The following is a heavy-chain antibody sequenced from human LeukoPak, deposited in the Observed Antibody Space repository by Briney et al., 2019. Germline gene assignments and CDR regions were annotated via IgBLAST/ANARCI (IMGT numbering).Heavy chain of an antibody. J-gene: IGHJ6*03. V-gene: IGHV3-23*01. CDR2: ISGSGGST. Sequence: GGSLRLSCAASGFTFSSYAMSWVRQDPGKGLEWVSAISGSGGSTYYADSVKGRFTISRDNAKNSLYLQMNSLRAEDTAVYYCARAYYYYYMDVWGKGTTVTVSS. CDR3: ARAYYYYYMDV. CDR1: GFTFSSYA.